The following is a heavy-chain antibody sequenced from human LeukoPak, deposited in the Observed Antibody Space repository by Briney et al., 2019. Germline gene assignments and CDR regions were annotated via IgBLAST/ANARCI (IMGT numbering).Heavy chain of an antibody. Sequence: ASVKVSCKASGYTFTGYYMHWVRQAPGQGLEWMGWINPNSGGTNYAQKFQGRVTMTRDTSISTAYMELSRLRSDDTAVYYCARTGYSGYEEDYYFDYWGQGTLVTVSS. D-gene: IGHD5-12*01. CDR1: GYTFTGYY. CDR3: ARTGYSGYEEDYYFDY. CDR2: INPNSGGT. J-gene: IGHJ4*02. V-gene: IGHV1-2*02.